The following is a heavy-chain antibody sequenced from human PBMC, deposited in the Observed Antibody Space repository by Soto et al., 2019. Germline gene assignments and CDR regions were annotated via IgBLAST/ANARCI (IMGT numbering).Heavy chain of an antibody. Sequence: QVQLVQSGAEVRKPVSSVKVSCKISGGTFTNYVISWLRQAPGQGLEWMGGLIPIFGAANLAQKFQGRVTITADESTSTVNMALSSLTSEDTAVYYCARGRSSPNFDPWGQGTLVTVSS. D-gene: IGHD6-6*01. CDR3: ARGRSSPNFDP. CDR1: GGTFTNYV. CDR2: LIPIFGAA. J-gene: IGHJ5*02. V-gene: IGHV1-69*01.